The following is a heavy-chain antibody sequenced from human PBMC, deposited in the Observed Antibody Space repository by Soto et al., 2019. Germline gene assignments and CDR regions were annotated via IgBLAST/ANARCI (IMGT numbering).Heavy chain of an antibody. Sequence: VESETSSCKGFGYSFITYGINWVLQIQGRGLELMGIIYPGDSDTRYSPSFQGQVTISAHKSINTAYLQWRSLKASDTAVYYCARHHGSPGSYFGMDVWGQGTTVTVYS. V-gene: IGHV5-51*01. CDR1: GYSFITYG. CDR3: ARHHGSPGSYFGMDV. J-gene: IGHJ6*01. CDR2: IYPGDSDT. D-gene: IGHD6-13*01.